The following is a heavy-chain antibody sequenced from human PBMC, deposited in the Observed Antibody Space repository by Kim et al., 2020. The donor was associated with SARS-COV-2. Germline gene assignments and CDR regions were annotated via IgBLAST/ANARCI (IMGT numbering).Heavy chain of an antibody. Sequence: KFQGRVTITADESTSTAYMELSSLRSEDTAVYYCARVQNEYSSGYYYLDYWGQGTLVTVSS. D-gene: IGHD3-22*01. CDR3: ARVQNEYSSGYYYLDY. J-gene: IGHJ4*02. V-gene: IGHV1-69*01.